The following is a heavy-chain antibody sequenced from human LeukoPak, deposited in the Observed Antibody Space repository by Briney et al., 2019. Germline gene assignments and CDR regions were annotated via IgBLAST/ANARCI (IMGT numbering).Heavy chain of an antibody. CDR1: GYTFTSYG. Sequence: ASVKVSCKASGYTFTSYGISWVRQAPGQGLEWMGWISAYNGNTNYAQKLQGRVTMTTDTSTGTAYMELRSLRSDDTAVYYCARALYGSGSYYTSDYWGQGTLVTVSS. J-gene: IGHJ4*02. CDR2: ISAYNGNT. CDR3: ARALYGSGSYYTSDY. D-gene: IGHD3-10*01. V-gene: IGHV1-18*04.